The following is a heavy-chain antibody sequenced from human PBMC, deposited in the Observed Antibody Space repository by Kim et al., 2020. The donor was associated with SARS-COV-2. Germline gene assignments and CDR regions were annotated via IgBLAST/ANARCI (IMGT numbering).Heavy chain of an antibody. CDR3: ARGQTVRGLI. V-gene: IGHV4-59*01. J-gene: IGHJ4*01. D-gene: IGHD3-10*01. CDR1: SGSLSVYS. Sequence: SETLSLTCKVSSGSLSVYSWHWIRQSPGKTLEWIGNVYSSGSTDYNPSLSSRVIISVDTAQNQFFLKLDSVTTADTAVYYCARGQTVRGLIWGQGILVTVSS. CDR2: VYSSGST.